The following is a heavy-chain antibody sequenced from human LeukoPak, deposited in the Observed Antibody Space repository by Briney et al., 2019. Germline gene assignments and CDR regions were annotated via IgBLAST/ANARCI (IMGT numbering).Heavy chain of an antibody. CDR1: GYSISSGYY. V-gene: IGHV4-38-2*02. J-gene: IGHJ4*02. CDR3: ARDFWGGYDLYFDY. Sequence: SETLSLTCAVSGYSISSGYYWGWIRQPPGKGLEWIGSIYHSGSTYYNPSLKSRVTISVDTSKNQFSLKLSPVTAADTAVYYCARDFWGGYDLYFDYWGQGTLVTVSS. D-gene: IGHD5-12*01. CDR2: IYHSGST.